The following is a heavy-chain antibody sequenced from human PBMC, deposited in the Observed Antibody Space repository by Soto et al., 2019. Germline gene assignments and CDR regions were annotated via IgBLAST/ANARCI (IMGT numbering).Heavy chain of an antibody. CDR2: ITPRDGTA. CDR3: ARSRGRVVGAPTDSDY. CDR1: GYTFTSYY. D-gene: IGHD1-26*01. J-gene: IGHJ4*02. V-gene: IGHV1-46*01. Sequence: QVQLVQSGAEVKKPGASVKVSCKASGYTFTSYYIYWVRQAPGQGLEWMGMITPRDGTASYAQKFQGRVTMTRDTSTSTVYMDLSSMRSEDTAVYYCARSRGRVVGAPTDSDYWGQGTLVTVSS.